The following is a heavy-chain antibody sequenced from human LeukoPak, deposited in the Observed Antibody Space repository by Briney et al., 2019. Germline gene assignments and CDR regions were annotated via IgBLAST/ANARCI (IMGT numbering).Heavy chain of an antibody. CDR3: ARDQWLVAPGTRYMDV. CDR2: INPNSGGT. CDR1: GNTFIGYY. D-gene: IGHD6-19*01. J-gene: IGHJ6*03. Sequence: ASVKVSCKASGNTFIGYYMHWVRQAPGQGLEWMGWINPNSGGTNYAQKFQGRVTMTRDTSISTAYMELSRLRSDDTAVYYCARDQWLVAPGTRYMDVWGKGTTVTISS. V-gene: IGHV1-2*02.